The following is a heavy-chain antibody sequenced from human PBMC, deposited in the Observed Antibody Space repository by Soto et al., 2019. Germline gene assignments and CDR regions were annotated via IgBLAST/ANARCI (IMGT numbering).Heavy chain of an antibody. Sequence: QVQLVQSGAEVKKPGASVKVSCKASGYTFTSYGISWVRQAPGQGLEWMGWISAYNGNTNYAQKLQGRVTMTTDTSTSTAYLELRSLRSDDTAVYYCARDGYYDSSGYYYDAFDIWGQGTMVTVSS. J-gene: IGHJ3*02. CDR2: ISAYNGNT. D-gene: IGHD3-22*01. V-gene: IGHV1-18*04. CDR3: ARDGYYDSSGYYYDAFDI. CDR1: GYTFTSYG.